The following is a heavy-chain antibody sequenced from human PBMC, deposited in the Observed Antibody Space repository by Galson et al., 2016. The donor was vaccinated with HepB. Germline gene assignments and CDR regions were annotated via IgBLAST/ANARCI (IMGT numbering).Heavy chain of an antibody. CDR2: INAGNGDA. CDR3: ASGRGGIAATGNNWFDP. Sequence: SVKVSCKAFGYTFSNYAMHWVRQAPGQRLEWMGWINAGNGDAKYSQNFQGRVTITRDTSASTAYMELSSLKSEDTAVYYCASGRGGIAATGNNWFDPWGQGTLVTVPS. V-gene: IGHV1-3*01. J-gene: IGHJ5*02. D-gene: IGHD6-13*01. CDR1: GYTFSNYA.